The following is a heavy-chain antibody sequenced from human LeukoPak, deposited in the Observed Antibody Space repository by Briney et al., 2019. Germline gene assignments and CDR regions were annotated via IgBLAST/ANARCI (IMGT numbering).Heavy chain of an antibody. J-gene: IGHJ6*03. CDR1: GYTFTSYG. V-gene: IGHV1-18*01. CDR2: ISAYNGNT. D-gene: IGHD2-2*01. Sequence: ASVKVSCKASGYTFTSYGISWVRQAPGQGLEWMGWISAYNGNTNYAQKLQGRVTMTTDTSTSTAYMELRSLRSDDTAVYYCARDRYCSSTSCYYYYYYYYMDVWGKGTTVTVSS. CDR3: ARDRYCSSTSCYYYYYYYYMDV.